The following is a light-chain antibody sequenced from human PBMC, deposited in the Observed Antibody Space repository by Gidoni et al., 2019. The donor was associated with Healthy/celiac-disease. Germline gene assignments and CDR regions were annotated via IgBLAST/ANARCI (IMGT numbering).Light chain of an antibody. CDR1: QSVSSN. V-gene: IGKV3-15*01. CDR2: GAS. J-gene: IGKJ2*01. CDR3: QQYNNWPPYT. Sequence: EILITQSPATLSVSPGERATLSCRASQSVSSNLAWYQQKPGQAPRLLIYGASTRATGIPARFSGSGSGTELTLTISSLQSEDFAVYYCQQYNNWPPYTFGQGTKLEIK.